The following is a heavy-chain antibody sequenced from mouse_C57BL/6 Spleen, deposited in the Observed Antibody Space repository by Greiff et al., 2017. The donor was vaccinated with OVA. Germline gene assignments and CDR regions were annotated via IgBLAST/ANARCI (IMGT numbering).Heavy chain of an antibody. V-gene: IGHV1-76*01. CDR1: GYTFTDYY. CDR3: AREGLLYFDY. CDR2: IYPGSGNT. D-gene: IGHD3-3*01. Sequence: QVQLKESGAELVRPGASVKLSCKASGYTFTDYYINWVKQRPGQGLEWIARIYPGSGNTYYNEKFKGKATLTAEKSSSTAYMQLSSLTSEDSAVYFCAREGLLYFDYWGQGTTLTVSS. J-gene: IGHJ2*01.